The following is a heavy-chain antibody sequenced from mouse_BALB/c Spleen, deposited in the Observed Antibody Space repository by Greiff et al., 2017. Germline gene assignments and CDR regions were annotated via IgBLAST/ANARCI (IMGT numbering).Heavy chain of an antibody. CDR3: ARDRGITTIPWFAY. D-gene: IGHD2-4*01. CDR2: IWAGGST. Sequence: VQVVESGPGLVAPSQSLSITCTVSGFSLTSYGVHWVRQPPGKGLEWLGVIWAGGSTNYNSALMSRLSISKDNSKSQVFLKMNSLQTDDTAMYYCARDRGITTIPWFAYWGQGTLVTVSA. J-gene: IGHJ3*01. CDR1: GFSLTSYG. V-gene: IGHV2-9*02.